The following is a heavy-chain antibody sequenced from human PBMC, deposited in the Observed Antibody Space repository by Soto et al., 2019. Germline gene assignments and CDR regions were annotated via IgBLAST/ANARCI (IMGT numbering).Heavy chain of an antibody. J-gene: IGHJ6*02. V-gene: IGHV1-69*12. CDR1: GGTFSSYA. CDR2: IIPIFGTA. Sequence: QVQLVQSGAEVKKPGSSVKVSCKASGGTFSSYAINWVRQAPGQGLEWMGGIIPIFGTANYAQKFQGRVTITADQSKSTAYMELGSLGSADTAVYYCGGGSGGSPYYYYGMDVWGQGTTVTVSS. D-gene: IGHD2-15*01. CDR3: GGGSGGSPYYYYGMDV.